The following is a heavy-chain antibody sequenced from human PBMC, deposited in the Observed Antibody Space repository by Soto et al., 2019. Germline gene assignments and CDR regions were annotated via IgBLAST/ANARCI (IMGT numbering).Heavy chain of an antibody. D-gene: IGHD3-22*01. J-gene: IGHJ3*02. CDR3: ARRYYYDSSGYYELGAFDI. V-gene: IGHV4-39*01. Sequence: SETLSLTCTVSGGSISSSSYYWGWIRQPPGKGLEWIGSIYYSGSTYYNPSLKRRVTISVDTSKNQFSLKLSSVTAADTAVFYCARRYYYDSSGYYELGAFDIWGQGTMVTVSS. CDR1: GGSISSSSYY. CDR2: IYYSGST.